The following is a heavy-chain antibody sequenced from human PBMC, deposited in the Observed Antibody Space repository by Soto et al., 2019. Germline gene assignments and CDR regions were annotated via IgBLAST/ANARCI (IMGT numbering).Heavy chain of an antibody. CDR1: GFTFSSYA. CDR3: ARDQAPAGAAALVFYYYYGMDV. V-gene: IGHV3-30-3*01. J-gene: IGHJ6*02. Sequence: GGSLRLSCAASGFTFSSYAMHWVRQAPGKGLEWVAVISYDGSNKYYADSVKGRFTISRDNSKNTLYLQMNSLRAEDTAVYYCARDQAPAGAAALVFYYYYGMDVWGQGTTVTVSS. CDR2: ISYDGSNK. D-gene: IGHD6-13*01.